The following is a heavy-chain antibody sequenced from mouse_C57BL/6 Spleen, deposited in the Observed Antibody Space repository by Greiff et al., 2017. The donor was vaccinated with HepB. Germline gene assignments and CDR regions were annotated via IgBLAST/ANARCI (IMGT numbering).Heavy chain of an antibody. CDR1: GYTFTSYW. V-gene: IGHV1-50*01. Sequence: QVQLQQPGAELVKPGASVKLSCKASGYTFTSYWMQWVKQRPGQGLEWIGEIDPSDSYTNYNQKFKGKATLTVDTSSSTAYMQLSSLTYEDSAVYYCARAGPYDGYHWYFDVWGTGTTVTVSS. J-gene: IGHJ1*03. D-gene: IGHD2-3*01. CDR2: IDPSDSYT. CDR3: ARAGPYDGYHWYFDV.